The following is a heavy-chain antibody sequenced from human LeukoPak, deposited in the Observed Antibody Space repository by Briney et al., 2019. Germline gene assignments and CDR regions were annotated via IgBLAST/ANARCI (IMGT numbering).Heavy chain of an antibody. J-gene: IGHJ3*02. D-gene: IGHD3-10*01. CDR3: ARDPFYYDSRSFAAFDI. V-gene: IGHV3-7*01. CDR1: GFTLSSYS. CDR2: IREDGSDK. Sequence: GGSLRLSCAASGFTLSSYSMNWVRQAPGKGLEWVANIREDGSDKYYGDSVKGRITISRDNAKNSLYLQMNSLRAEDTAVYYCARDPFYYDSRSFAAFDIWGQGAMVTVSS.